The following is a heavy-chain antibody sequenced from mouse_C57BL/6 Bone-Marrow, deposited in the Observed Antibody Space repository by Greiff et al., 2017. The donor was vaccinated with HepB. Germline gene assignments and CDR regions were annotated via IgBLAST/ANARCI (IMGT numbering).Heavy chain of an antibody. CDR3: ARNTDYGWFAY. CDR2: IDPSDSYT. CDR1: GYTFTSYW. Sequence: VKLQQPGAELVRPGTSVKLSCKASGYTFTSYWMHWVKQRPGQGLEWIGVIDPSDSYTNYNQKFKGKATLTVDTSSSTAYMQLSRLTSEDSAVYYCARNTDYGWFAYWGQGTLVTVSA. V-gene: IGHV1-59*01. D-gene: IGHD2-4*01. J-gene: IGHJ3*01.